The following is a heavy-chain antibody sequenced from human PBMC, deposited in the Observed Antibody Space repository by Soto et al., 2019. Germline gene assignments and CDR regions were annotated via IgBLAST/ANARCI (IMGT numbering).Heavy chain of an antibody. D-gene: IGHD4-17*01. CDR1: GFTFSSYA. Sequence: GGSLRLSCAASGFTFSSYAMHWVRQAPGKGLEWVAVISYDGSNKYYAYSVKGRFTISRDNSKNTLYLQMNSLRAEDTAVYYCARDFRSYGDYDFDYWGQGTLVTVSS. J-gene: IGHJ4*02. CDR3: ARDFRSYGDYDFDY. V-gene: IGHV3-30*04. CDR2: ISYDGSNK.